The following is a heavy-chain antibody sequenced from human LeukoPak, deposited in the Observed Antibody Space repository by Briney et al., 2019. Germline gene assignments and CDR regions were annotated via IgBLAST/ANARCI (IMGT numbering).Heavy chain of an antibody. J-gene: IGHJ5*02. CDR3: AKAIAVAGTSSWFDP. Sequence: GGSLRLSCAASGFTFSSSAMSWVRQAPEKGLEWVSTISGTSGSTYYADSVKGRFTISRDNSKNTPYLQMNSLRAEDTAVYYCAKAIAVAGTSSWFDPWGQGTLVTVSS. D-gene: IGHD6-19*01. V-gene: IGHV3-23*01. CDR1: GFTFSSSA. CDR2: ISGTSGST.